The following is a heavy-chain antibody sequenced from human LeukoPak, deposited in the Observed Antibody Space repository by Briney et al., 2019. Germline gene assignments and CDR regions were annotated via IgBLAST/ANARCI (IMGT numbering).Heavy chain of an antibody. Sequence: SETLSLTCTVSGGSISSYYWSWIRQPAGKGLEWIGRIYIGGSTNYNPSLKGRVTMSVDTSKNHFYLKLRSVTAADTAVYYCARDENWFDPWGLGTLVTVSS. CDR3: ARDENWFDP. CDR1: GGSISSYY. V-gene: IGHV4-4*07. CDR2: IYIGGST. J-gene: IGHJ5*02.